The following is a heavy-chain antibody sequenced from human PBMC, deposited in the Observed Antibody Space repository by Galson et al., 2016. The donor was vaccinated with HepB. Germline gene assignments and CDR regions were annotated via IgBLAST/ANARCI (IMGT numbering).Heavy chain of an antibody. J-gene: IGHJ4*02. Sequence: SETLSLTCSVSGVSITSYYWSWIRQSPAKGLEWIGYIYSSGGGSRNYNPSLKSRVTISVDPSKNQFSLKLSSVTAADTALYYCARTYGGRFNSWGQGTLVTVAS. CDR3: ARTYGGRFNS. V-gene: IGHV4-4*09. CDR2: IYSSGGGSR. CDR1: GVSITSYY. D-gene: IGHD4-23*01.